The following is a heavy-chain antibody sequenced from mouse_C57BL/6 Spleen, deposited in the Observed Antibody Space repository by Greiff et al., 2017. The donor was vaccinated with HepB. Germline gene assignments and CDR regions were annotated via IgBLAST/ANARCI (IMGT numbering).Heavy chain of an antibody. D-gene: IGHD2-3*01. CDR2: INPNNGGT. CDR1: GYTFTDYN. Sequence: VQLQQSGPELVKPGASVKIPCKASGYTFTDYNMDWVKQSHGKSLEWIGDINPNNGGTIYNQKFKGKATLTVDKSSSTAYMELRSLTSEDTAVYYCARSGGLLLAYWGQGTLVTVSA. V-gene: IGHV1-18*01. CDR3: ARSGGLLLAY. J-gene: IGHJ3*01.